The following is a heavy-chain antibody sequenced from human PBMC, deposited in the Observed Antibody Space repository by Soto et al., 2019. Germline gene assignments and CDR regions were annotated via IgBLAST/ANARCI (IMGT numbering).Heavy chain of an antibody. J-gene: IGHJ6*02. Sequence: SVKVSCKASGGTFSSYAISWVRQAPGQGLEWMGGIIPIFGTANYAQKFQGRVTITADKSTSTAYMELSSLRSEGTAVYYCARRAAAGLEYYYYYGMDVWGQGTTVTVSS. V-gene: IGHV1-69*06. CDR3: ARRAAAGLEYYYYYGMDV. D-gene: IGHD6-13*01. CDR1: GGTFSSYA. CDR2: IIPIFGTA.